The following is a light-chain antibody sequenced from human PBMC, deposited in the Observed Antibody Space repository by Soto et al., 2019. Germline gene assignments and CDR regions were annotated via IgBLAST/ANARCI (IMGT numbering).Light chain of an antibody. J-gene: IGKJ4*01. CDR3: QQFNDFPLT. V-gene: IGKV1D-13*01. Sequence: IQLTQSPSSLSASVGDRVTITCRAGQDIRIALAWYQQKPGKAPKLLLYDASSLDAGVPSRFSGSGSGTDFTLSITSLRPEDFATYYCQQFNDFPLTFGGGTKVQIK. CDR2: DAS. CDR1: QDIRIA.